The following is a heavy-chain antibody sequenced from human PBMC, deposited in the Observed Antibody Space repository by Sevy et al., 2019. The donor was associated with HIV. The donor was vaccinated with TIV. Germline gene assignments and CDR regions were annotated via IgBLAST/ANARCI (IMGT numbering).Heavy chain of an antibody. CDR3: ARRETDFWSGTAAFDI. D-gene: IGHD3-3*01. J-gene: IGHJ3*02. CDR1: GFTFSSYT. Sequence: GGSLRLSCAASGFTFSSYTMNWVRQAPGKGLEWVSSISSSSSYIYYADSVKGRFTISRDNAKNSLYLQMNSLSAEDTAVYYCARRETDFWSGTAAFDIWGQGTMVTVSS. V-gene: IGHV3-21*01. CDR2: ISSSSSYI.